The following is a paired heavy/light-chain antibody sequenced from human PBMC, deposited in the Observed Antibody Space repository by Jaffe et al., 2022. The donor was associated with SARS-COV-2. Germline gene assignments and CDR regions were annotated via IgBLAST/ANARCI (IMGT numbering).Heavy chain of an antibody. D-gene: IGHD4-17*01. CDR3: ARDVTTAGFDS. J-gene: IGHJ4*02. V-gene: IGHV7-4-1*02. CDR2: INTKTGNP. Sequence: QVQLVQSESELKKPGASVKVSCKASGYTFTNYAVNWVRQAPGQGLEWMGWINTKTGNPAYAQGFTRRFVFSLDTSVSTAYLQISSLMAEDTAVYYCARDVTTAGFDSWGQGTLVTVSS. CDR1: GYTFTNYA.
Light chain of an antibody. CDR3: SSYTGSGTL. J-gene: IGLJ1*01. CDR1: SRDVGAYKY. CDR2: DVS. V-gene: IGLV2-14*01. Sequence: QSALTQPASVSGSPGQWITISCTGTSRDVGAYKYVSWYLQHPGKAPKLMIYDVSNRPSGVSSRFSGSKSGNTASLTISGLQAEDEADYYCSSYTGSGTLFGTGTKVTVL.